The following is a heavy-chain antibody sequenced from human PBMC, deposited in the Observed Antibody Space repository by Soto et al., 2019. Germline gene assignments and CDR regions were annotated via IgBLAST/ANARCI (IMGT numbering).Heavy chain of an antibody. J-gene: IGHJ5*02. CDR2: INTGNGNT. Sequence: QVQLVQSGAEVKKPGASVKVSCKASGITYTTYAIHWVRQAPGQGLEWMGWINTGNGNTRYSQRFQGRVTXXTDTSANTAYMDLSSLTSEDTAVYYCARAISGYVTWGQGTLITVSS. CDR3: ARAISGYVT. V-gene: IGHV1-3*04. D-gene: IGHD5-12*01. CDR1: GITYTTYA.